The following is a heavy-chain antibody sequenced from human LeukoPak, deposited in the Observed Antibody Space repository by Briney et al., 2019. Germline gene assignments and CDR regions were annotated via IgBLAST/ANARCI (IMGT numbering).Heavy chain of an antibody. D-gene: IGHD3-22*01. CDR3: ASGVRDSSGYYYFDY. V-gene: IGHV3-74*01. Sequence: HLGGSLRLSCAASGFTFSSYWMHWVRQAPGKGLVWVSRINSDGSSTSYADSVKGRFTISRDNAKNTLYLQMNSLRAEDTAVYYCASGVRDSSGYYYFDYWGQGTLVTVSS. J-gene: IGHJ4*02. CDR2: INSDGSST. CDR1: GFTFSSYW.